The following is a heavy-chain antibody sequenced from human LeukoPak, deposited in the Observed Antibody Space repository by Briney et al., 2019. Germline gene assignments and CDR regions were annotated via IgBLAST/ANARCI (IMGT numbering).Heavy chain of an antibody. V-gene: IGHV3-53*01. CDR3: ARAVTVVTATHD. CDR2: IYSGGST. D-gene: IGHD2-21*02. CDR1: GFTVSSNY. J-gene: IGHJ4*02. Sequence: PGGSLRLSCAASGFTVSSNYMTWVRQAPGKGLEWVSVIYSGGSTYYADSVKGRFTISRDNSKNTLYLQMNSLGAEDTAVYYCARAVTVVTATHDWGQGTLVTVSS.